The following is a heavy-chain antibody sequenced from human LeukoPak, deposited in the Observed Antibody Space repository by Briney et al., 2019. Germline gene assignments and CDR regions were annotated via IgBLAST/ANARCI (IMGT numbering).Heavy chain of an antibody. Sequence: PGGSLRLSCAASGFTFSSYEMNWVRQAPGKGLEWVSYISSSGSTIYYADSVKGRFTISRDNAKNSLYLQMNSLRAEDTAVYYCARFPIVVVPAAMPEYYFNYWGQGTLVTVSS. J-gene: IGHJ4*02. CDR1: GFTFSSYE. CDR2: ISSSGSTI. V-gene: IGHV3-48*03. D-gene: IGHD2-2*01. CDR3: ARFPIVVVPAAMPEYYFNY.